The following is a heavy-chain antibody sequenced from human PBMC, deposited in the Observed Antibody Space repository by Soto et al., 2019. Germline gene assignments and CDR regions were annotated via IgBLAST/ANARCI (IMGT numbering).Heavy chain of an antibody. Sequence: GASVKVSCKASGGTFSSYAISWVRQAPGQGLEWMGGIIPIFGTANYAQKFQGRVTITADKSTSTAYMELSSLRSEDTAVYYCARGKAFAGYWFDPWGPGTLVTVSS. V-gene: IGHV1-69*06. D-gene: IGHD3-3*02. J-gene: IGHJ5*02. CDR3: ARGKAFAGYWFDP. CDR1: GGTFSSYA. CDR2: IIPIFGTA.